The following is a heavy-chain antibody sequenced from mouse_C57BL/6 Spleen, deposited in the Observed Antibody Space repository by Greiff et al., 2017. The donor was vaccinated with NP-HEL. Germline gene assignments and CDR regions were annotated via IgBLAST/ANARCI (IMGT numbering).Heavy chain of an antibody. CDR2: IYPGNSDT. CDR1: GYTFTSYW. D-gene: IGHD2-1*01. Sequence: VQLQQSGTVLARPGASVKMSCKTSGYTFTSYWMHWVKQRPGQGLEWIWAIYPGNSDTSYNQKFKGKAKLTAVTSASTAYMELSSLTNEDSAVYYCTRWDGNFSWFAYWGQGTLVTVSA. CDR3: TRWDGNFSWFAY. J-gene: IGHJ3*01. V-gene: IGHV1-5*01.